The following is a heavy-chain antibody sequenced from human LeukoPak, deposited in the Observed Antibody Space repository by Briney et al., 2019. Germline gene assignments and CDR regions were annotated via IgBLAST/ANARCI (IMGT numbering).Heavy chain of an antibody. CDR3: TREVWVVAAAGQNWFDP. Sequence: QSGGSLRLSCTASGFIFGDYVMSWVRQAPGKGLEWVGFIRSKAYGGTTEYAASVKGRFTISRDDSKSIAYLEMNSLKTEDTAVYYCTREVWVVAAAGQNWFDPWGQGTLVTVSS. D-gene: IGHD6-13*01. CDR2: IRSKAYGGTT. CDR1: GFIFGDYV. J-gene: IGHJ5*02. V-gene: IGHV3-49*04.